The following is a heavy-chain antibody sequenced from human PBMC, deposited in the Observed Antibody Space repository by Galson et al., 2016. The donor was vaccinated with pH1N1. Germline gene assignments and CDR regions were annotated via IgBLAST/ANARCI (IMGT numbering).Heavy chain of an antibody. CDR2: INDGGGST. CDR3: AKVSGESFFGAGSYVYLGN. V-gene: IGHV3-23*01. D-gene: IGHD3-10*01. CDR1: GFTFSSYA. J-gene: IGHJ4*02. Sequence: SLRLSCAASGFTFSSYAMTWVRQAPGKGLEWVSGINDGGGSTYNANSVKGRFTVSRDNSKNTLYLQMNSLRREDTAVYYCAKVSGESFFGAGSYVYLGNWGQGTLVTVSS.